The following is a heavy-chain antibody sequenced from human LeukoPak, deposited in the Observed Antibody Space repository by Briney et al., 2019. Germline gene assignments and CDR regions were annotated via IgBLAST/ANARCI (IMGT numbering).Heavy chain of an antibody. CDR1: GRSISTSSYY. V-gene: IGHV4-30-4*08. Sequence: SETLSLTCTVSGRSISTSSYYWGWIRQPPGNGLEWIAYMYYSGSTYYNPSLKSRLITSVDTSKNQFSLKLSSVTAADTAVYYCARLYCSSTSCYYFDYWGQGTLVTVSS. CDR2: MYYSGST. D-gene: IGHD2-2*01. CDR3: ARLYCSSTSCYYFDY. J-gene: IGHJ4*02.